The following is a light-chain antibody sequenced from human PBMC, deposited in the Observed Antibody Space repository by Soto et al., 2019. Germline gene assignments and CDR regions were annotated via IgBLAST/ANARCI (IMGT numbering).Light chain of an antibody. V-gene: IGLV2-14*03. J-gene: IGLJ3*02. CDR3: VSYTNSDSWV. CDR2: AVS. CDR1: NTDIGAYSR. Sequence: QSALTQPASLSGSPGQSITISCTGTNTDIGAYSRVCWYQQHPGKVPKLMIYAVSNRPSGVSNRFSGSKSGNTASLTISGLLSEDEADYYRVSYTNSDSWVFGGGTKVTVL.